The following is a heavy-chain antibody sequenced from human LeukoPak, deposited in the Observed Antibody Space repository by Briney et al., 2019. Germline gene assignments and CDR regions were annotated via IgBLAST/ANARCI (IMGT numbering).Heavy chain of an antibody. CDR1: GFTSSSYA. CDR3: ARDWSTMVRGDPTFDY. V-gene: IGHV3-64*01. J-gene: IGHJ4*02. Sequence: GGSLRLSCAASGFTSSSYAMHWVRQAPGKGLEYVSAISSNGGSTYYANSVKGRFTISRDNSKNMLYLQMGSLRAEDMAVYYCARDWSTMVRGDPTFDYWGQGTLVTVSS. CDR2: ISSNGGST. D-gene: IGHD3-10*01.